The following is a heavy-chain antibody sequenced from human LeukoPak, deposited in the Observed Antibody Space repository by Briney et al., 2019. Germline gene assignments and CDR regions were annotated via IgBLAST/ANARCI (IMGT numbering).Heavy chain of an antibody. J-gene: IGHJ3*02. D-gene: IGHD2-2*01. CDR1: GGSISSGRYY. Sequence: SETLSLTCTGSGGSISSGRYYWSWIRQPAGKGLEWIGRIYTSGSTNYNPSLKSRVTISVDTSKNQFSLKLSSVTAADTAVYYCARERIVVVPAAMKNDAFNIWGQGTMVTVSS. CDR3: ARERIVVVPAAMKNDAFNI. V-gene: IGHV4-61*02. CDR2: IYTSGST.